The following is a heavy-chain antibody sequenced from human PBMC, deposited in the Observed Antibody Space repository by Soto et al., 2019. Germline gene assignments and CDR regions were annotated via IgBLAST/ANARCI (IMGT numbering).Heavy chain of an antibody. Sequence: EVQLLESGGGLVQPGGSLRLSCAASGFTFSSYGMSWVRQAPGKGLEWVSSISGSGGSTYYADSVKGRFTISRGNSKNTLYLQMGSLRAEDTAVYYCANRNDYGSGSYFPFDHWGQGTLVTVSS. CDR3: ANRNDYGSGSYFPFDH. CDR2: ISGSGGST. CDR1: GFTFSSYG. D-gene: IGHD3-10*01. V-gene: IGHV3-23*01. J-gene: IGHJ4*02.